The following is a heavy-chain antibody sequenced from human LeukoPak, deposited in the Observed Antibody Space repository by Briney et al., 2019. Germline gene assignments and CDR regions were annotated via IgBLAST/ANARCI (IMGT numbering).Heavy chain of an antibody. Sequence: APVEASDKPSGSTFPRYYMHSVRQAPGQRLEWMGIINPSGGSTNYAQKFQGRVTMTRDTSTSTVDMELSSLRSEDTAVYYCARGYYNDYYYYYGMDVWGQGTTVTVSS. V-gene: IGHV1-46*01. J-gene: IGHJ6*02. CDR1: GSTFPRYY. D-gene: IGHD3-10*01. CDR3: ARGYYNDYYYYYGMDV. CDR2: INPSGGST.